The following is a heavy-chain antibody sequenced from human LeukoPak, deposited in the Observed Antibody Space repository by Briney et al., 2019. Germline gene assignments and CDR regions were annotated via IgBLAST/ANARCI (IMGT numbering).Heavy chain of an antibody. CDR2: ISYDGSNK. D-gene: IGHD3-3*01. J-gene: IGHJ4*02. CDR3: AKDLPYYGIFGVVGDY. V-gene: IGHV3-30-3*01. Sequence: GGSLRLSCAASGFTFSSYAMHWVRQAPGKGLEWVAVISYDGSNKYYADSVKGRFTISRDNSKNTLYLQMNSLRAEDTAVYYCAKDLPYYGIFGVVGDYWGQGTLVTVSS. CDR1: GFTFSSYA.